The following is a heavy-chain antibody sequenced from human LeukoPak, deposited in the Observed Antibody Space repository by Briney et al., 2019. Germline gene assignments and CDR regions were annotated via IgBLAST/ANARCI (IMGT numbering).Heavy chain of an antibody. V-gene: IGHV3-23*01. CDR1: GFTFSSYA. Sequence: TGGSLRLSRAASGFTFSSYAMSWVRQAPGKGLEWVSAISGSGGSTYYADSVKGRFTISRDNSKNTLYLQMNSLRAEDTAVYYCAGDIVVVPAAIRFDPWGQGTLVTVSS. J-gene: IGHJ5*02. D-gene: IGHD2-2*01. CDR2: ISGSGGST. CDR3: AGDIVVVPAAIRFDP.